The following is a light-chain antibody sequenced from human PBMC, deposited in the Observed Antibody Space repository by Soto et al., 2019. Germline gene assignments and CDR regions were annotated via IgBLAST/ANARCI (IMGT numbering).Light chain of an antibody. CDR3: CSYAGSFVV. Sequence: QSALTQPRSVSGSPGQSVTISCTGTSSDVGGYNYVSWYQQHPGKAPKLMIYDVSKRPSGVPDRFSGSKSGNTASLTISGLRAEDKADYSSCSYAGSFVVFGGVTKLPVL. CDR1: SSDVGGYNY. V-gene: IGLV2-11*01. CDR2: DVS. J-gene: IGLJ2*01.